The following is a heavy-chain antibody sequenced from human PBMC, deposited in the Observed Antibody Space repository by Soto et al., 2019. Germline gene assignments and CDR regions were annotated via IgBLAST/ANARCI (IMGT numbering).Heavy chain of an antibody. Sequence: SSETLSLTCTVSGDSMSSSNWWNWVRQPPGKGLEWIGEAHHSGRTNYNPSLKSRVTISVDRSQNRFSLKLSSVTAADTAVYYCARSEATALDYWGQGTLVTSPQ. CDR3: ARSEATALDY. J-gene: IGHJ4*02. CDR1: GDSMSSSNW. V-gene: IGHV4-4*02. CDR2: AHHSGRT.